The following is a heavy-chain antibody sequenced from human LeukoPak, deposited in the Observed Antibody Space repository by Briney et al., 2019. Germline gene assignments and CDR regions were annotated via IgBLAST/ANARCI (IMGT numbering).Heavy chain of an antibody. CDR3: ARAHPYDFWSGYYLDY. D-gene: IGHD3-3*01. CDR1: GGSISSGGYS. Sequence: PSQTLSLTCAVSGGSISSGGYSWSWIRQPPGKGLEWIGYIYHSGSTYYNPSLKSRVTISVDRSKNQFSLKLSSVTAEDTAVYYCARAHPYDFWSGYYLDYWGQGTLVTVSS. CDR2: IYHSGST. J-gene: IGHJ4*02. V-gene: IGHV4-30-2*01.